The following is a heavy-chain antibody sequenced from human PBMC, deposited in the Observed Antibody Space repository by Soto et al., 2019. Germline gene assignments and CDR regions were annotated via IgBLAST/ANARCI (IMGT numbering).Heavy chain of an antibody. D-gene: IGHD3-22*01. CDR1: GGSISSSSYY. CDR2: VYYSGST. V-gene: IGHV4-39*01. J-gene: IGHJ6*02. CDR3: AGGDYYHSSGYYFYYYTMDV. Sequence: SETLSLTCTVSGGSISSSSYYWGWIRQPPGKRLEWIGNVYYSGSTYYNPSLKSRVTISVETSKSQFSLKLSSVTAADTAVYYCAGGDYYHSSGYYFYYYTMDVWGQGTTVTVSS.